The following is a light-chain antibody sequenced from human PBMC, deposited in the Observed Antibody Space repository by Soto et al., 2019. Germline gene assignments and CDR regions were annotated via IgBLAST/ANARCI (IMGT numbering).Light chain of an antibody. CDR3: QQANSFPIT. Sequence: DIKITQSPSTLSASVVYRFTITFRASQSISSWLAWYQQKPGKAPKLLIYKASSLESGVPSRFSGSGSGTEFTLTISSLQPEDFATYYCQQANSFPITFGQGTRMEIK. CDR2: KAS. J-gene: IGKJ5*01. CDR1: QSISSW. V-gene: IGKV1-5*03.